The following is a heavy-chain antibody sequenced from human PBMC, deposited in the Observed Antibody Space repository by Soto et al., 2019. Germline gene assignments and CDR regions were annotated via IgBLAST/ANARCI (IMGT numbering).Heavy chain of an antibody. D-gene: IGHD2-15*01. V-gene: IGHV5-51*01. CDR1: GYSFTSYW. CDR2: IYPGDSDT. Sequence: PGESLKISCKGSGYSFTSYWIGWVRQMPGKGLEWMGIIYPGDSDTRYSPSFQGQVTISADKSISTAYLQWSSLKASDTATYYCARHFLYCSGGSCSSSYFDYWGQGTLVTVS. J-gene: IGHJ4*02. CDR3: ARHFLYCSGGSCSSSYFDY.